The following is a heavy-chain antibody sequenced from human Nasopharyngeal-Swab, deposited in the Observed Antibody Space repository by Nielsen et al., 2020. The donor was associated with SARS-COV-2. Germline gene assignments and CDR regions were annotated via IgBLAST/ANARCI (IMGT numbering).Heavy chain of an antibody. V-gene: IGHV4-39*01. CDR3: ARHGTTVTRNYAFDI. J-gene: IGHJ3*02. D-gene: IGHD4-17*01. Sequence: WIGQPPGKGLEWIGSIYYSGSTYYNPSLQSRVTISVDTSKNQFSLKLSSVTAADTAVYYCARHGTTVTRNYAFDIWGQGTMVTVSS. CDR2: IYYSGST.